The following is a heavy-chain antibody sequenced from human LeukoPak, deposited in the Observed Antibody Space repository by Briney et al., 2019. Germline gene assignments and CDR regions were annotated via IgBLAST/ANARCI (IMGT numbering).Heavy chain of an antibody. Sequence: GGSLRLSCAASGFTFDDYAMHWVRQVPGKGLEWVSGITWNSGGIAYADSVKGRFTISRDNAKNSLYLQMNSLRAEDTALYYCAKGVTTIRGWFDPWGQGTLVTVSS. V-gene: IGHV3-9*01. CDR2: ITWNSGGI. J-gene: IGHJ5*02. CDR3: AKGVTTIRGWFDP. CDR1: GFTFDDYA. D-gene: IGHD2-21*02.